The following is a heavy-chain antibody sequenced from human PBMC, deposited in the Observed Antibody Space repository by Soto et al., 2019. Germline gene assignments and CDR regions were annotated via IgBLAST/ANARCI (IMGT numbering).Heavy chain of an antibody. V-gene: IGHV4-31*03. J-gene: IGHJ5*02. Sequence: QVQLQESGPGLVKPSQTLSLTCTVSGGSISSGGYYWSWIRQHPGKGLEWIGYIYYSGSTYYNPSLRSRVTLPVATSKTRFPLKLSSVTAADTAVYYCARVGGINWFDPWGQGTLVTVSS. CDR1: GGSISSGGYY. CDR3: ARVGGINWFDP. CDR2: IYYSGST. D-gene: IGHD1-20*01.